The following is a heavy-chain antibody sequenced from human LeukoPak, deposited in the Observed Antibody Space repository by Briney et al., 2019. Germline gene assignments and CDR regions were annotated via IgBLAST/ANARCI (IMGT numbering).Heavy chain of an antibody. D-gene: IGHD5-24*01. J-gene: IGHJ3*02. CDR2: INPGGDNT. V-gene: IGHV1-46*01. CDR3: ARIRDGYNDAYDI. Sequence: GASVKVSCKASGYTFTGHYIHWVRQAPGQRPEWMGLINPGGDNTNYAQNFQGRVTMTSDTSTSTVYVELSSLRSEDTAIYYCARIRDGYNDAYDIWGQGTVVTVPS. CDR1: GYTFTGHY.